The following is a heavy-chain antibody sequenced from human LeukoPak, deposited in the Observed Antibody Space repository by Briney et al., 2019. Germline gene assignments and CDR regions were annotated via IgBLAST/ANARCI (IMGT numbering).Heavy chain of an antibody. CDR3: ARGTAMVIMGFDY. CDR1: EYTFTGYP. D-gene: IGHD5-18*01. Sequence: ASVKVSCKASEYTFTGYPMHWVRQAPGQGLEWMGWINPNSGGTNQAQKFQGRVTMTRDTSISTAYMELSRLRSDDTAVYYCARGTAMVIMGFDYWGQGTLVTVSS. CDR2: INPNSGGT. J-gene: IGHJ4*02. V-gene: IGHV1-2*02.